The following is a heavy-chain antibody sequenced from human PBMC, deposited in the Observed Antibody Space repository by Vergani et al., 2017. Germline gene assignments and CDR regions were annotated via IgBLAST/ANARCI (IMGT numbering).Heavy chain of an antibody. J-gene: IGHJ4*02. D-gene: IGHD6-6*01. CDR3: ARDSPYSSSSVLY. V-gene: IGHV3-21*01. CDR2: ISSSSSYI. Sequence: EVQLVESGGGLVKPGGSLRLSRAASGFTFSSYSMSWVRQAPGKGLEWVSSISSSSSYIYYADSVKGRFTISRDNAKNSLYLQMNSLRAEDTAVYYCARDSPYSSSSVLYWGQGTLVTVSS. CDR1: GFTFSSYS.